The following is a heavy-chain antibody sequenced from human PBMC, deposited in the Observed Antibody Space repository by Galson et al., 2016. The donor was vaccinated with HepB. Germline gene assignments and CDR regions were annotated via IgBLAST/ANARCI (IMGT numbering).Heavy chain of an antibody. J-gene: IGHJ6*02. D-gene: IGHD3-16*01. CDR1: GYTFSSFG. V-gene: IGHV1-18*01. CDR2: ISAHNGNT. CDR3: ARATIGGSWPSYHYCGMDV. Sequence: SVKVSCKASGYTFSSFGVSWVRQAPGQGLEWMGWISAHNGNTNFDQKFQGGVTMTTDTSTSTAYMELRSLRSDDSAVYYCARATIGGSWPSYHYCGMDVWGQGTTVTVSS.